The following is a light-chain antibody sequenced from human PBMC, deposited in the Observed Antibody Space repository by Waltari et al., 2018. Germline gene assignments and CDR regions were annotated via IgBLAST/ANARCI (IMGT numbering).Light chain of an antibody. CDR2: GKN. CDR3: SSRELSGHVV. J-gene: IGLJ2*01. CDR1: ILRTYY. V-gene: IGLV3-19*01. Sequence: SSDLTQDPAVSVALGQTVRITCQGDILRTYYGNWCRQKPGQPPELVIYGKNNRPSGIPDRFSASSSGNTASLIITGAQAEDEADYYCSSRELSGHVVFGGGTRLIVL.